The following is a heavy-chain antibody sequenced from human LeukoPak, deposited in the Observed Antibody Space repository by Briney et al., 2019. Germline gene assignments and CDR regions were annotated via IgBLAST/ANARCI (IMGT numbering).Heavy chain of an antibody. J-gene: IGHJ5*02. V-gene: IGHV4-30-4*01. CDR2: IYYSGST. D-gene: IGHD3-10*01. CDR1: GGSISSGDHY. CDR3: ARGNYGSGSYFGWFDH. Sequence: PSQTLSLTCTVSGGSISSGDHYWSWLRQPPGTGLEWIGYIYYSGSTYYNPSLKSRVTISVDTSKNQFSLKLSSVTAADTAVYYCARGNYGSGSYFGWFDHWGQGTLVTVSS.